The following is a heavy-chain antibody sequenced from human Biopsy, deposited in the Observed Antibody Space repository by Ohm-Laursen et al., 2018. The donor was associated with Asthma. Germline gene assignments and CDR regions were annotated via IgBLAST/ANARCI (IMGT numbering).Heavy chain of an antibody. D-gene: IGHD3-9*01. CDR3: ARTYYGFLTGQVNDAFAL. V-gene: IGHV1-3*01. Sequence: SVKVSCKASGYTFIHFAIHWVRQAPGQRLEWMGWINAGDGNTKYSQKFQGRVTITRDTSASTAYMDLRSLRSEDTAMYYCARTYYGFLTGQVNDAFALWGQGTMVTVSS. CDR2: INAGDGNT. CDR1: GYTFIHFA. J-gene: IGHJ3*01.